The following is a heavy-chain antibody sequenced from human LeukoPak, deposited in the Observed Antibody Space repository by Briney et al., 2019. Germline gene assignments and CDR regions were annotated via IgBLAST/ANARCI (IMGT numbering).Heavy chain of an antibody. CDR2: IYYSGST. J-gene: IGHJ4*02. CDR3: ARVGPNTVTTGGFDY. D-gene: IGHD4-17*01. CDR1: GGSISSSSYY. V-gene: IGHV4-39*07. Sequence: SETLSLTCTVSGGSISSSSYYWGWIRQPPGKGLEWIGSIYYSGSTYYNPSLKSRVAISVDKSKNQLSLMLSSVTAADTAVYYCARVGPNTVTTGGFDYWGQGTLVTVSS.